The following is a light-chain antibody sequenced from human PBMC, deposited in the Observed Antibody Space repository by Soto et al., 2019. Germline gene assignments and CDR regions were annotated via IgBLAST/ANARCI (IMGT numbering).Light chain of an antibody. V-gene: IGLV2-18*02. CDR1: SSDVGSYNR. CDR2: EVT. J-gene: IGLJ2*01. Sequence: ALTQPPSVSGSPGQSVTISCTGTSSDVGSYNRVSWYQQPPGTAPKLMIYEVTNRPSGVPDRFSGTKSGNTASLTISGLQAEDEADYYCSSYTTDTTVVFGGGTKLTVL. CDR3: SSYTTDTTVV.